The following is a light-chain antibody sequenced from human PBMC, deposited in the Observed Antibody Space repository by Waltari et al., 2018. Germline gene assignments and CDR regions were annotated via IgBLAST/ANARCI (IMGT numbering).Light chain of an antibody. V-gene: IGLV1-40*01. CDR2: DNS. CDR1: PPHFGAGCD. J-gene: IGLJ2*01. CDR3: QSYDSALRNVV. Sequence: QSALTQPPSLSGAPGQRVSISCTGNPPHFGAGCDLHWYQQLPGAAPKLLIYDNSNRPSGVPDRFSGSKSGTSASLAITGLQADDEADYYCQSYDSALRNVVFGGGTKLTV.